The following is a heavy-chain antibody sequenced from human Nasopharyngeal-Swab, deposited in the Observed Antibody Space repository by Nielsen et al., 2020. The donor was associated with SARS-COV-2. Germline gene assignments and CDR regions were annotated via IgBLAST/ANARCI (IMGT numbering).Heavy chain of an antibody. J-gene: IGHJ6*02. V-gene: IGHV1-69*04. D-gene: IGHD2-15*01. CDR3: ASAYCSVGSCYPPYWYGMDV. Sequence: SVKVSCKASGGTFSSYAIIWVRQAPGQGLEWMGRIITILGIANYAQKFQGRVTITADKSTSTAYMELSSLRSEDTAVYYCASAYCSVGSCYPPYWYGMDVWGQGTTVTVSS. CDR2: IITILGIA. CDR1: GGTFSSYA.